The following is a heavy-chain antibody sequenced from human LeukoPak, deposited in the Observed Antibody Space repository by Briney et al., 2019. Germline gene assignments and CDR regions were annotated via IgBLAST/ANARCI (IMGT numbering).Heavy chain of an antibody. CDR3: AKDYRRWLHSYYYYMDV. V-gene: IGHV3-20*04. CDR1: GFTFDDYG. Sequence: RPGGSLRLSCAASGFTFDDYGMSWVRQAPGKGLEWVSGINWNGGSTGYADSVKGRFTISRDNSKNTLYLQMNSLRAEDTAVYYCAKDYRRWLHSYYYYMDVWGKGTTVTVSS. CDR2: INWNGGST. D-gene: IGHD5-24*01. J-gene: IGHJ6*03.